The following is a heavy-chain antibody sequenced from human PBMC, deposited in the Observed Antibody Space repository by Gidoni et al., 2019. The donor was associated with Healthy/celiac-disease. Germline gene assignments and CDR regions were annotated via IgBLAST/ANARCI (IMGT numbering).Heavy chain of an antibody. Sequence: QVQLVESGGGVVQPGRSLRLSCAASGFTFSSYGMHWVRQAPGKGLEWVAVISYDGSNKYYADSVKGRFTISRDNSKNTLYLQMNSLRAEDTAVYYCAKAVAGRGYYYYGMDVWGQGTTVTVSS. CDR2: ISYDGSNK. CDR1: GFTFSSYG. J-gene: IGHJ6*02. CDR3: AKAVAGRGYYYYGMDV. D-gene: IGHD6-19*01. V-gene: IGHV3-30*18.